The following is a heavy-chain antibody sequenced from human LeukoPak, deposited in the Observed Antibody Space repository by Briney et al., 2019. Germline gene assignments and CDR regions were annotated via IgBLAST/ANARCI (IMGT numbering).Heavy chain of an antibody. V-gene: IGHV3-15*01. D-gene: IGHD6-19*01. CDR2: IKREEEGGAA. Sequence: GGSLRLSCAPSGFTFSNAWMSWVRQAPERGRGWVGRIKREEEGGAADYAAPRKGRFTISRDDSKNTLYLQLNSLKTTDTAVYSCTTVEQWLGRALLYWGQGTLVTVSS. J-gene: IGHJ4*02. CDR3: TTVEQWLGRALLY. CDR1: GFTFSNAW.